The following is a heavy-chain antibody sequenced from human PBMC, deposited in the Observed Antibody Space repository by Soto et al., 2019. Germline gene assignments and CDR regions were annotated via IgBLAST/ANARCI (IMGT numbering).Heavy chain of an antibody. CDR2: IYYSGST. J-gene: IGHJ5*02. CDR1: GGSISSGGYS. V-gene: IGHV4-30-4*08. Sequence: PSETLSLTCAVSGGSISSGGYSWSWIRQPPGKGLEWIGYIYYSGSTYYNPSLKSRVTISVDTSKNQFSLKLSSVTAADTAVYYCARAVLDIVRENWFDPWGQGTLVTVSS. D-gene: IGHD2-15*01. CDR3: ARAVLDIVRENWFDP.